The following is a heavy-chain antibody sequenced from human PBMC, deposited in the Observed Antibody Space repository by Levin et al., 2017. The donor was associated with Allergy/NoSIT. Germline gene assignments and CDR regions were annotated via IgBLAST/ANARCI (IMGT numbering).Heavy chain of an antibody. CDR3: ARGRGAHIVVVTAARNWFDP. V-gene: IGHV1-46*01. J-gene: IGHJ5*02. D-gene: IGHD2-21*02. CDR2: INPSGGST. Sequence: ASVKVSCKASGYTFTSYYMHWVRQAPGQGLEWMGIINPSGGSTSYAQKFQGRVTMTRDTSTSTVYMELSSLRSEDTAVYYCARGRGAHIVVVTAARNWFDPWGQGTLVTVSS. CDR1: GYTFTSYY.